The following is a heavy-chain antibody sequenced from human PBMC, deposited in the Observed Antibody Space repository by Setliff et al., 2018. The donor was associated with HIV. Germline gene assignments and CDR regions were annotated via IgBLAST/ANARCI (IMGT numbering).Heavy chain of an antibody. CDR1: GYTLTELS. Sequence: ASVKVSCKVSGYTLTELSIHWVRQAPGKGLEWMGGFDPQYDKTFYAQKFQGRVTMSDDTSTDTAYMELSSLRSEDTAVYYCATRAYDSRGYLRSRVSGAAFDIWGQGTMVTVSS. D-gene: IGHD3-22*01. CDR2: FDPQYDKT. V-gene: IGHV1-24*01. CDR3: ATRAYDSRGYLRSRVSGAAFDI. J-gene: IGHJ3*02.